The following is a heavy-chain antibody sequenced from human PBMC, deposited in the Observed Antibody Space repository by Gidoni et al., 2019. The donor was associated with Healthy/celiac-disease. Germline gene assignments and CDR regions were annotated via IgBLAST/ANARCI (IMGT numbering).Heavy chain of an antibody. J-gene: IGHJ4*02. CDR3: ARDLKPYCSGGSCSWRDFDY. CDR2: AYNGNT. Sequence: AYNGNTNYAQKLQGRVTMTTDTSTSTAYMELRSLRSDDTAVYYCARDLKPYCSGGSCSWRDFDYWGQGTLVTVSS. D-gene: IGHD2-15*01. V-gene: IGHV1-18*01.